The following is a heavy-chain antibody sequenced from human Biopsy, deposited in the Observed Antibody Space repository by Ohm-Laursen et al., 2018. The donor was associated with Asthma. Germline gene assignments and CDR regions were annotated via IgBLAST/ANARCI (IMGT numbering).Heavy chain of an antibody. D-gene: IGHD2-8*01. CDR3: ASGPQWSGLDV. Sequence: GTLSLTCAYRGSFRGYVWTWIRQPPGKGLEWIGGIPQGGATTFNPSHKSRVTISIDPSKSQLSLRLTSMTAADTAVYYCASGPQWSGLDVWGQGTTVTVSS. J-gene: IGHJ6*02. CDR1: RGSFRGYV. V-gene: IGHV4-34*01. CDR2: IPQGGAT.